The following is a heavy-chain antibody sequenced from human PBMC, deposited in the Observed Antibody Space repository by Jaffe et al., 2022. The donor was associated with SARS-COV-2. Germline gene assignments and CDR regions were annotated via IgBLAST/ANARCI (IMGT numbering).Heavy chain of an antibody. J-gene: IGHJ4*02. CDR2: ITWNGASI. V-gene: IGHV3-9*01. Sequence: EVQLVESGGGSVQPGRSLRLSCVASGFTFDDYTMHWVRQVPGKGLEWVSGITWNGASIGYADSVKGRFTISRDNAKKSLYLQVDRLRVEDTALYYCVKDRGGYYYQTFEYWGQGTLVTVSS. CDR1: GFTFDDYT. CDR3: VKDRGGYYYQTFEY. D-gene: IGHD3-22*01.